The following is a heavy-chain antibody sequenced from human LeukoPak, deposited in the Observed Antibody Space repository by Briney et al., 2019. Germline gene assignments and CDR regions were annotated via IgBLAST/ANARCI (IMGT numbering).Heavy chain of an antibody. CDR1: GYTFTGYY. V-gene: IGHV1-2*04. J-gene: IGHJ1*01. CDR3: ASYDSSGYYYDRGH. CDR2: INPNSGGT. D-gene: IGHD3-22*01. Sequence: GASVKVSCKASGYTFTGYYMHWVRQAPGQGLEWMGWINPNSGGTNYAQKFQGWVTITADKSTSTAYMELSSLRSEDTAVYYCASYDSSGYYYDRGHWGQGTLVTVSS.